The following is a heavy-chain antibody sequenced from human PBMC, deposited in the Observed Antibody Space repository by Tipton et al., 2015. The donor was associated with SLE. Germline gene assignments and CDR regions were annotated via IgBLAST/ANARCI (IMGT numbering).Heavy chain of an antibody. V-gene: IGHV4-39*07. J-gene: IGHJ4*02. CDR3: ARGGASVLIRNCYFDY. Sequence: LRLSCTVSGGSISSSKYYWGWIRQPPGKGLEWIGSIYSSGSTYYNPSLKSRVSISVDTSKNQFFLNLCSVTAADTAVYFCARGGASVLIRNCYFDYWGQGSLVTVSS. D-gene: IGHD2-8*01. CDR2: IYSSGST. CDR1: GGSISSSKYY.